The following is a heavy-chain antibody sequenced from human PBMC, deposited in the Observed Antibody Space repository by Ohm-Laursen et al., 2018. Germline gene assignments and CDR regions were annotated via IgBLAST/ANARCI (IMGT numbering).Heavy chain of an antibody. V-gene: IGHV4-59*01. D-gene: IGHD6-19*01. J-gene: IGHJ4*02. CDR3: ARRAGSGWPDFDY. CDR2: IYFSGST. CDR1: GFTFSSYW. Sequence: LRLSCTASGFTFSSYWMSWIRQHPGKGLEWIGYIYFSGSTYNNPSLKSRVTIPVDTSKNQFSLKLSSVTAADTAVYYCARRAGSGWPDFDYWGQGTLVTVSS.